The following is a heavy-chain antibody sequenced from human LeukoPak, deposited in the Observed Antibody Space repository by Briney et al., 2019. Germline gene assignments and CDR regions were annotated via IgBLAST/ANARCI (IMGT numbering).Heavy chain of an antibody. J-gene: IGHJ4*02. CDR2: TYYRSQWFD. V-gene: IGHV6-1*01. CDR3: VRIRGLGLYDY. D-gene: IGHD1-26*01. Sequence: SQTLSLTCAISGDSVSNNRASWGWIRQSPSRGLEWLGRTYYRSQWFDDYAPSLRSRIPINPDTSKNQFSLQLTSVTPEDTAVYYCVRIRGLGLYDYWGQGTLVTVSS. CDR1: GDSVSNNRAS.